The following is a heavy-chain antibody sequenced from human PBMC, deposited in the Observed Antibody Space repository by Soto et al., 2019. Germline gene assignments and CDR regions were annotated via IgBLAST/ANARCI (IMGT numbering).Heavy chain of an antibody. CDR2: IYYSGST. Sequence: SETLSLTCTVSGGSFTSYYWSWIRQPPGKGLEWIGHIYYSGSTNYNPSLKSRVTMSVDTSKNQFSLKLNSVTAADTAVYYCARLTDSGSYPQDWFDPWGQGTLVTVSS. V-gene: IGHV4-59*01. D-gene: IGHD3-10*01. CDR1: GGSFTSYY. J-gene: IGHJ5*02. CDR3: ARLTDSGSYPQDWFDP.